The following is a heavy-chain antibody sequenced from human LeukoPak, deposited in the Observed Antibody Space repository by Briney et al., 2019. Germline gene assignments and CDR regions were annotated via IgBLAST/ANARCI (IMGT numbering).Heavy chain of an antibody. D-gene: IGHD1-7*01. CDR1: GFTFSSYA. CDR2: ISYDGSNK. CDR3: ARVRELPGFFYYYYGMDV. V-gene: IGHV3-30-3*01. Sequence: QVQLVESGGGVVQPGRSLRLSCAASGFTFSSYAMHWVRQAPGKALEWVAVISYDGSNKYYADSVKGRFTISRDNSKNTLYLQMNSLRAEDTAVYYCARVRELPGFFYYYYGMDVWGQGTTVTVSS. J-gene: IGHJ6*02.